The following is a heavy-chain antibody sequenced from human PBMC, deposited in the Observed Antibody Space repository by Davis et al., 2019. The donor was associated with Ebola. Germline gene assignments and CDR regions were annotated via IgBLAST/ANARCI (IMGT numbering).Heavy chain of an antibody. CDR3: AKAGVASYDF. Sequence: GESLKISCAASGFTFSNSWMHWVRQAPGKGLVWVSRINADGTTTTYADSVKGRFTISRDNAKNTLYLQMNSLRAEDTAVYYCAKAGVASYDFWGQGTLVTVSS. D-gene: IGHD5-12*01. CDR2: INADGTTT. CDR1: GFTFSNSW. V-gene: IGHV3-74*01. J-gene: IGHJ4*02.